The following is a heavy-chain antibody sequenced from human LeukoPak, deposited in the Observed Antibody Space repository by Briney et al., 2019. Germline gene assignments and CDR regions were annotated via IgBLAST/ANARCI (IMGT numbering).Heavy chain of an antibody. CDR1: GYTFTSYD. V-gene: IGHV1-8*01. Sequence: ASVKVSCKASGYTFTSYDINWVRQATGQGLEWMGWMNPNSGNTGYTQKFQGRVTMTRNTSISTAYMELSSLRSEDTAVYYCARGSTNYCSSTSCFFEAFWFDPWGQGTLVTVSS. J-gene: IGHJ5*02. CDR3: ARGSTNYCSSTSCFFEAFWFDP. D-gene: IGHD2-2*01. CDR2: MNPNSGNT.